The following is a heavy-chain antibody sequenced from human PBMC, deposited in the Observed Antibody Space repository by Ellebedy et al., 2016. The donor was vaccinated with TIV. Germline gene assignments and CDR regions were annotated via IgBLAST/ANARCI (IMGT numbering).Heavy chain of an antibody. Sequence: GESLKISXVASGFSIRDFAISWVRQAPGKGLEWVAAMSGGRDNTFYVDSVRGRFTISRDTSKNTLYLQMHSLTAEDMAEYYCENRMQGRPVWGQGTLVTVSA. CDR3: ENRMQGRPV. V-gene: IGHV3-23*01. CDR2: MSGGRDNT. D-gene: IGHD2-8*01. J-gene: IGHJ4*02. CDR1: GFSIRDFA.